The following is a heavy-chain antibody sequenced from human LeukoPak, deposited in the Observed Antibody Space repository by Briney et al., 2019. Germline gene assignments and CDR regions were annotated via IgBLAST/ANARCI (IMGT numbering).Heavy chain of an antibody. Sequence: GGSLRLSCAGSGFTFNNYAMSWVRQAPGKGLEWVSEISDSGGTTYYADSVKGRFTVSRDNPKNSLYLQMNSLRAEDTAVYYCARDNYDILTGYYNVKAFDYWGQGTLVTVSS. CDR3: ARDNYDILTGYYNVKAFDY. CDR1: GFTFNNYA. D-gene: IGHD3-9*01. J-gene: IGHJ4*02. CDR2: ISDSGGTT. V-gene: IGHV3-23*01.